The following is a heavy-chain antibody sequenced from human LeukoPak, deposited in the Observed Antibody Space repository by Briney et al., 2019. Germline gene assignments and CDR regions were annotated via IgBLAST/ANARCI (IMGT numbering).Heavy chain of an antibody. CDR1: GHTFDVPG. Sequence: GGSLRLSCAASGHTFDVPGTSWVRHAPGKGLEWLCGIHWNGGSTGYEDAGKGRFTISGDNAKNALYLQMSRLRAEDTTLYHCTSEGPPYLHDACDIWGQGTMVTVSS. J-gene: IGHJ3*02. V-gene: IGHV3-20*01. CDR2: IHWNGGST. CDR3: TSEGPPYLHDACDI.